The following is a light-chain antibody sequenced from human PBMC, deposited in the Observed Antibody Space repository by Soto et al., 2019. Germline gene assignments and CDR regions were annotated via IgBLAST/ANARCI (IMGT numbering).Light chain of an antibody. Sequence: EIVLTQSPGTLSLSPGERATLSCRASQSVSSSYLAWYQQKPGQAPRLLIYGASSRATGIPDRFSGSGSGTDVTLTLSRLEPDDVAVYYCQQYGSSPRTFGQGPELEIK. V-gene: IGKV3-20*01. CDR2: GAS. CDR1: QSVSSSY. J-gene: IGKJ2*01. CDR3: QQYGSSPRT.